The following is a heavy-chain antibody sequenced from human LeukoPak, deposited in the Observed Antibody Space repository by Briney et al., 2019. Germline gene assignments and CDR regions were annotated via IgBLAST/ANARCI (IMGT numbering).Heavy chain of an antibody. V-gene: IGHV1-69*01. CDR3: ARSLLSGYQTH. J-gene: IGHJ4*02. CDR2: IIPIFGTA. CDR1: GGTFSSYA. D-gene: IGHD3-22*01. Sequence: GASVKVSCKASGGTFSSYAISWVRQAPGQGLEWMGGIIPIFGTANYAQKFQGRVTITADESTSTAYMELSRLRSDDTAVYYCARSLLSGYQTHWGQGTLVTVSS.